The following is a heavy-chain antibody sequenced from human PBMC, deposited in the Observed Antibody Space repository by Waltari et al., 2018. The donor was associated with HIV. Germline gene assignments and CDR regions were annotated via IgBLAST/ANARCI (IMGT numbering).Heavy chain of an antibody. D-gene: IGHD1-26*01. V-gene: IGHV3-7*01. CDR2: IKDDGSEK. CDR1: GFTLTNYG. Sequence: EVQLMESGGGLVQSGGSMSRSCAASGFTLTNYGMSWVRQTPGKGLEWVAYIKDDGSEKYYMGSVKGRFTISRDNAKNSMFLQMNSLRAEDTAVYYCARIGTFPHNYAIDFWGQGTTVTVSS. J-gene: IGHJ6*02. CDR3: ARIGTFPHNYAIDF.